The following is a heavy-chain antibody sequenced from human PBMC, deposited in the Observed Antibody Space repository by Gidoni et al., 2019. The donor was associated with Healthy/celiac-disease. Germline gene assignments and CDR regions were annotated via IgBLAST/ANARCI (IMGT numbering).Heavy chain of an antibody. CDR2: INHSGST. V-gene: IGHV4-34*01. J-gene: IGHJ4*02. Sequence: QVQLQQWGAGLLKPSETLSLTCAVYGGSFSGYYWSWIRQPPGKGLEWIGEINHSGSTNYNPSLKSRVTISVDTSKNQFSLKLSSVTAADTAVYYCARARAVDGVVSVLFDYWGQGTLVTVSS. CDR3: ARARAVDGVVSVLFDY. CDR1: GGSFSGYY. D-gene: IGHD3-3*01.